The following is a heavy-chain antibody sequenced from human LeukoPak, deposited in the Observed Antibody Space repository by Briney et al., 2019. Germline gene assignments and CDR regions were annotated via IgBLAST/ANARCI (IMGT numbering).Heavy chain of an antibody. D-gene: IGHD6-13*01. CDR1: GFTFSNYN. CDR2: ISSSSTIL. CDR3: ARETLSSSWTYDY. V-gene: IGHV3-48*01. J-gene: IGHJ4*02. Sequence: GGSLRLSYAASGFTFSNYNMNWVRQAPGKGLEWVSYISSSSTILYYADSVKGRFTISRDNAKNSLYLQMISLRAEDTAVYYCARETLSSSWTYDYWGQGTLVTVSS.